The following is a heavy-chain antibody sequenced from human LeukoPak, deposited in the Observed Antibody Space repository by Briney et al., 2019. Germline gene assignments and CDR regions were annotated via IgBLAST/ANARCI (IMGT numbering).Heavy chain of an antibody. CDR1: GGSISSSSYY. CDR2: IYYSGST. J-gene: IGHJ6*03. CDR3: ARCGGSVVRGVGPYMDV. V-gene: IGHV4-39*07. Sequence: SETLSLTCTVSGGSISSSSYYWGWIRQPPGKGLEWIGSIYYSGSTYYNPSLKSRVTISVDTSKNQFSLKLSSVTAADTAVYYCARCGGSVVRGVGPYMDVWGKGTTVTVSS. D-gene: IGHD3-10*01.